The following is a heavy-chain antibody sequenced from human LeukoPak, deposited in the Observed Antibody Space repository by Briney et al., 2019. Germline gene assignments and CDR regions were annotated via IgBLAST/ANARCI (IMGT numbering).Heavy chain of an antibody. V-gene: IGHV3-21*01. Sequence: GGSLRLSCAASGFTFSSYSVNWVRQAPGKGLEWVSSISSSSSYIYYADSVKGRFTISRDNAKNSLYLQMNSLRAEDTAVYYCATYSTDDFDYWGQGTLVTVSS. CDR3: ATYSTDDFDY. D-gene: IGHD2/OR15-2a*01. CDR2: ISSSSSYI. J-gene: IGHJ4*02. CDR1: GFTFSSYS.